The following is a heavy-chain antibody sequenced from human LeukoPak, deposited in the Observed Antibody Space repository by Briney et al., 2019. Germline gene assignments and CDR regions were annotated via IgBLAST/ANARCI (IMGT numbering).Heavy chain of an antibody. CDR3: VSDGEN. D-gene: IGHD3-3*01. Sequence: GRSLRLSCAASGFTFSSYGMHWVRQAPGKGLEWVAVIWYDGRNKYYGDSVKGRFTISRDNSENILYLQMNSLRAEDTAVYYCVSDGENWGQGTLVTVSS. V-gene: IGHV3-33*08. J-gene: IGHJ4*02. CDR2: IWYDGRNK. CDR1: GFTFSSYG.